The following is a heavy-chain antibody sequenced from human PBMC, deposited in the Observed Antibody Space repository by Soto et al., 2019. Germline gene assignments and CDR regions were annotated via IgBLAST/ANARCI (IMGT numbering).Heavy chain of an antibody. CDR3: TKDFREYGDFNWFDS. J-gene: IGHJ5*01. CDR1: VFTFSNYA. V-gene: IGHV3-23*01. D-gene: IGHD4-17*01. Sequence: EVQLLESGGGLVQVGGSLRLSCAASVFTFSNYAMYWFRQAPGKGLEWVSAVSAGGGHSFYADSVKGRFTISRDNPRNTLSLHMNSLRADDTAVYYCTKDFREYGDFNWFDSWGQGALVTVSS. CDR2: VSAGGGHS.